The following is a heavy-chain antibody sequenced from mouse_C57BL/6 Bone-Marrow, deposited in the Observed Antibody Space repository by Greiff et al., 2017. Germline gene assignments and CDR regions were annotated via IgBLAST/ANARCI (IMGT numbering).Heavy chain of an antibody. D-gene: IGHD1-1*01. Sequence: EVQGVESVAELVRPGASVKLSCTASGFNIKNTYMHWVKQRPEQGLEWIGRIDPANGNTKYAPKFQGKATITADTSSNTAYLQLSSLTSEDTAIYYGASYYYGSSYISPYWYFDVWGTGTTVTVSS. V-gene: IGHV14-3*01. J-gene: IGHJ1*03. CDR3: ASYYYGSSYISPYWYFDV. CDR1: GFNIKNTY. CDR2: IDPANGNT.